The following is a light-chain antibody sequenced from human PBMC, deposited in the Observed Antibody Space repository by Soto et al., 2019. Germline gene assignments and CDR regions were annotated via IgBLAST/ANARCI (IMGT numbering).Light chain of an antibody. CDR3: QTWGTGMV. Sequence: QLVLTQSPSASASLGASVKLTCTVSSGHSGYAIAWHQQQPEKDPRYLMKLNSDGSHSKGDGIPDRFSGSSSGAERYLTISRLQSEDEADYYCQTWGTGMVFGGGTQLTVL. CDR1: SGHSGYA. CDR2: LNSDGSH. V-gene: IGLV4-69*01. J-gene: IGLJ2*01.